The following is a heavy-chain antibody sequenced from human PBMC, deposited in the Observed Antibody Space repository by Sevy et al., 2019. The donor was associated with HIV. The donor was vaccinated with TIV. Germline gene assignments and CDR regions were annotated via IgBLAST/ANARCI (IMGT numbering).Heavy chain of an antibody. V-gene: IGHV3-48*02. Sequence: GGSLRLSCAASGFTFSSYSMNWVRQAPGKGLEWVSYISSSSSTIYYADSVKGRFTISRDNAKNSLYLQMNSLRDEDTAVYYCAGRNYGSGIFAFDIWGQGKMVTVSS. CDR3: AGRNYGSGIFAFDI. J-gene: IGHJ3*02. CDR1: GFTFSSYS. D-gene: IGHD3-10*01. CDR2: ISSSSSTI.